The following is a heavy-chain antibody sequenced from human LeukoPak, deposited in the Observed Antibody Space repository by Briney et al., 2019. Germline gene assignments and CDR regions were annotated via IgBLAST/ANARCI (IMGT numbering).Heavy chain of an antibody. CDR3: ARSSYRSAGFDY. CDR2: IYYSGST. V-gene: IGHV4-59*01. CDR1: GGSISSYY. J-gene: IGHJ4*02. Sequence: PSETLSLTCTVSGGSISSYYWSWIRQPPGKGLEWIGYIYYSGSTNYNPSLKSRVTISVDTSKNQFSLKLSSVTAADTAVYYCARSSYRSAGFDYWGQGTLLTVSS. D-gene: IGHD2-15*01.